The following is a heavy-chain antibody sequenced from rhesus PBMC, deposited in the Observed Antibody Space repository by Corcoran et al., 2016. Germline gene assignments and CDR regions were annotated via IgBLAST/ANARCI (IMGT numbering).Heavy chain of an antibody. CDR2: IYGRSTST. D-gene: IGHD4-29*01. J-gene: IGHJ2*01. CDR1: GGSISDSYR. CDR3: ASSVATLYWYFDL. Sequence: QVQLQESGPGVVKPSETLSLTCAVSGGSISDSYRWSWIRQPPGKGLEWIGYIYGRSTSTNYNHSLKIRVTISKDASKNQFSLKLSSVTAADTAVYYCASSVATLYWYFDLWGPGTPITISS. V-gene: IGHV4S10*01.